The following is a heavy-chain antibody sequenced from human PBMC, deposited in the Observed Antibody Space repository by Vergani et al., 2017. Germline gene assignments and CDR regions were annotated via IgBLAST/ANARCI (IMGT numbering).Heavy chain of an antibody. CDR2: IWYDGSNK. D-gene: IGHD1-14*01. V-gene: IGHV3-33*06. CDR3: AKGQPDGVDAFDI. J-gene: IGHJ3*02. CDR1: GFTFSSYG. Sequence: VQLVESGGGLVQPGRSLRLSCAASGFTFSSYGMHWVRQAPGKGLEWVAVIWYDGSNKYYADSVKGRFTISRDNSKNTLYLQMNSLRAEDTAVYYCAKGQPDGVDAFDIWGQGTMVTVSS.